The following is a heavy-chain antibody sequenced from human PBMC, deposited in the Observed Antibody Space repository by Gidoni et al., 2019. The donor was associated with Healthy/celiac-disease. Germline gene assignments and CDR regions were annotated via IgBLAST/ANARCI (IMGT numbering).Heavy chain of an antibody. Sequence: QMQLVQSGLEVKKPGTSVKVSCKASGFTFTSSAVQWVRQARGQRLEWIGWIVVGSGNTNYAQKFQERVTITRDMSTSTAYMELSSLRSEDTAVYYCAAGGAYSSGWYYYYGMDVWGQGTTVTVSS. J-gene: IGHJ6*02. V-gene: IGHV1-58*01. CDR3: AAGGAYSSGWYYYYGMDV. CDR2: IVVGSGNT. D-gene: IGHD6-19*01. CDR1: GFTFTSSA.